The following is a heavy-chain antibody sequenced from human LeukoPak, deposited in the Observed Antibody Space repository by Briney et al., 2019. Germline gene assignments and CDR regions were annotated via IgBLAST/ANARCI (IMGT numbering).Heavy chain of an antibody. V-gene: IGHV1-2*02. J-gene: IGHJ5*02. Sequence: ASVKVSCKASGYTFTGYYMHWVRQAPGQGLEWMGWINPNSGGTNYAQKFQGRVTMTRDTSISTAYMELSRLRSDDTAVYYCARDTSGWMAGGFDPWGQGTLVTVSS. D-gene: IGHD6-19*01. CDR3: ARDTSGWMAGGFDP. CDR1: GYTFTGYY. CDR2: INPNSGGT.